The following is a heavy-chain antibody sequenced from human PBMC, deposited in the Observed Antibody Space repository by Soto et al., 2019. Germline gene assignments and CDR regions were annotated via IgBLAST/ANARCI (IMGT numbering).Heavy chain of an antibody. CDR1: GYTFTRYN. CDR3: ARVRGGGSEYFFDY. Sequence: QVQLVQSGAEVKMPGASVKVSCKASGYTFTRYNVHWVRQAPGQGLEWMAIINPSGGTTYYVEKFEDRVTLTTDTSTSTVYMELSSLRSDDTAVYYCARVRGGGSEYFFDYWGQGTLVTVSS. J-gene: IGHJ4*02. CDR2: INPSGGTT. D-gene: IGHD2-15*01. V-gene: IGHV1-46*01.